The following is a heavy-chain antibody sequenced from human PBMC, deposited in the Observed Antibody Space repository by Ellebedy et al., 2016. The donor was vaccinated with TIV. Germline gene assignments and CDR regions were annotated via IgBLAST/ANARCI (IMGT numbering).Heavy chain of an antibody. CDR3: ARVRANAYYYYGMDV. CDR1: GGSISSYY. J-gene: IGHJ6*02. Sequence: SETLSLTXTVSGGSISSYYWSWIRQPPGKGLEWIGYIYYSGSTNYNPSLKSRVTISVDTSKNQFSLKLSSVTAADTAVYYCARVRANAYYYYGMDVWGQGTTVTVSS. CDR2: IYYSGST. V-gene: IGHV4-59*01.